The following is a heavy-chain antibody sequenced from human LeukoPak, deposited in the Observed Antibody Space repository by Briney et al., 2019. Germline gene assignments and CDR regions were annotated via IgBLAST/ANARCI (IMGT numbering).Heavy chain of an antibody. D-gene: IGHD6-19*01. CDR2: MNPNSGNT. V-gene: IGHV1-8*01. J-gene: IGHJ4*02. CDR3: ARGLIIPGEQWLVRLRYFDY. CDR1: GYTFTSYD. Sequence: ATVKVSCKASGYTFTSYDINWVRQATGQGLEWMGWMNPNSGNTGYAQKFQGRVTMTRNTSISTAYMELSSLRSEDTAVYYCARGLIIPGEQWLVRLRYFDYWGQGTLVTVSS.